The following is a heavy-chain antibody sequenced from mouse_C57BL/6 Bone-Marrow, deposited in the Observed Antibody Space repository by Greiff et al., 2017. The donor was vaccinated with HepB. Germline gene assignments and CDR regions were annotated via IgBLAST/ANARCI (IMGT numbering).Heavy chain of an antibody. D-gene: IGHD2-3*01. Sequence: EVKLEESGAELVRPGASVKLSCTASGFNIKDDYMHWVKQRPEQGLEWIGWIDPENGDTEYASKFQGKATITADTSSNTAYLQLSSLTSEDTAVYYCTSVYDGYYGNAMDYWGQGTSVTVSS. V-gene: IGHV14-4*01. CDR2: IDPENGDT. CDR1: GFNIKDDY. CDR3: TSVYDGYYGNAMDY. J-gene: IGHJ4*01.